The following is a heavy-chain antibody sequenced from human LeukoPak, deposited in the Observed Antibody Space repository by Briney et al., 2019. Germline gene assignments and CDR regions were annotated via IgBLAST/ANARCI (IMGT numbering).Heavy chain of an antibody. D-gene: IGHD4-17*01. Sequence: ASVKVSCKASGYTFTGYYMHWVRQAPGQGPEWMGWINPNSGGTNYAQKFQGRVTMTRDTSISTAYMELSRLRSDDTAVYYCARDQDDYGDYLGMPLQIHWYFDLWGRGTLVTVSS. CDR1: GYTFTGYY. CDR3: ARDQDDYGDYLGMPLQIHWYFDL. CDR2: INPNSGGT. J-gene: IGHJ2*01. V-gene: IGHV1-2*02.